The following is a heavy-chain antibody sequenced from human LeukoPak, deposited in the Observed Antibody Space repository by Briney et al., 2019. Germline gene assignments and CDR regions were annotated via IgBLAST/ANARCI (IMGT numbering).Heavy chain of an antibody. Sequence: PSETLSLTCAVYGGSFSGYYWSWIRQPPGKGLEWIGEINHSGSTNYNPSLKSRVTISVDTSKNQFSLKLSSVTAADTAVYYCARGLASSTGYYYWFDPWGQGTLVTVSS. D-gene: IGHD3-22*01. CDR2: INHSGST. J-gene: IGHJ5*02. CDR3: ARGLASSTGYYYWFDP. CDR1: GGSFSGYY. V-gene: IGHV4-34*01.